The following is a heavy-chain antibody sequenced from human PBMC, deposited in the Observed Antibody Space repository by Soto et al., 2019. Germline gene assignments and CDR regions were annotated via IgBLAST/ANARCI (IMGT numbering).Heavy chain of an antibody. J-gene: IGHJ2*01. CDR1: GYTFTSYD. Sequence: QVQLVQCGAEVKKPGASVKVSCKASGYTFTSYDINWVRQATGQGLEWMGWMNPNSGNTGYAQKFQGRVTMTRNTSISTAYMELSSLRSEDTAVYYCARLYSSSSNWYFDLWGRGTLVTVSS. D-gene: IGHD6-6*01. V-gene: IGHV1-8*01. CDR3: ARLYSSSSNWYFDL. CDR2: MNPNSGNT.